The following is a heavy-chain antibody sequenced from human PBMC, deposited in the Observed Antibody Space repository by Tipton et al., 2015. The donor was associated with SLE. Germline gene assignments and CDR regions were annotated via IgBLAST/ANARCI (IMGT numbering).Heavy chain of an antibody. D-gene: IGHD3-3*01. CDR1: GGSISSGGYY. J-gene: IGHJ4*02. Sequence: TLSLTCTVSGGSISSGGYYRRWIRQHPGKGLEWIGYIPYSGSTYFNPSLKSRVTISVDTSKNHFSLKLNSLTAADTAVYFCARIRPGHGDPFDFWGQGTLVTVSS. V-gene: IGHV4-31*03. CDR2: IPYSGST. CDR3: ARIRPGHGDPFDF.